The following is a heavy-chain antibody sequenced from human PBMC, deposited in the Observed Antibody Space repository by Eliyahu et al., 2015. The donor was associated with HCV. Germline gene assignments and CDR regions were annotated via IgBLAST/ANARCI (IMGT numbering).Heavy chain of an antibody. CDR3: ARVGYGFYFDY. V-gene: IGHV3-48*01. J-gene: IGHJ4*02. Sequence: EVQLVESGGGLVQPGGSLRLSCAASGFTFSSYSMNWVRQAPGKGLGWVSYISGSSSNIYYAESVRGRFTISRGNAKNSLYLQMNSLRVEDTAVYYCARVGYGFYFDYWGQGTLVTVSS. CDR1: GFTFSSYS. D-gene: IGHD3-10*01. CDR2: ISGSSSNI.